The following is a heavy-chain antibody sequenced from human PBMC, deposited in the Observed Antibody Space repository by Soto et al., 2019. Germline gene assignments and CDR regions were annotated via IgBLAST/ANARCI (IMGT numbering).Heavy chain of an antibody. J-gene: IGHJ4*02. V-gene: IGHV4-30-4*01. D-gene: IGHD6-13*01. CDR1: GGSISSGDYY. Sequence: SETLSLTCTVSGGSISSGDYYWSWIRQPPGKGLEWIGYIYYSGSTYYNPSLKSRVTISVDTSKNQFSLKLSSVTAADTAVYYCARDWGRSSSWYYWGQGTLVTVSS. CDR3: ARDWGRSSSWYY. CDR2: IYYSGST.